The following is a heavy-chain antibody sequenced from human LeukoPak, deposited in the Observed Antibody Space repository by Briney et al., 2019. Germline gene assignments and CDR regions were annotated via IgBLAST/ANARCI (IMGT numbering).Heavy chain of an antibody. CDR2: ISDNGDDT. CDR1: GFTFSSYA. V-gene: IGHV3-23*01. D-gene: IGHD4-11*01. Sequence: GGSLRLSCAASGFTFSSYAVIWVRQAPGKGLDWVSSISDNGDDTYYADSVKGRFTISRDKSTNTLYLQMNSLRADDTAVYYCAKGYYGNYVAVDYWGQRTLVTVSS. J-gene: IGHJ4*02. CDR3: AKGYYGNYVAVDY.